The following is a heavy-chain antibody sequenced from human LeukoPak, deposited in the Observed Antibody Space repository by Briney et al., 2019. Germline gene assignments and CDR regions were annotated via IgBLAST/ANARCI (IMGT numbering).Heavy chain of an antibody. CDR2: ISYDGSNK. V-gene: IGHV3-30*04. CDR3: AREVYYDSSGPRAAAAFDI. Sequence: GGSLRLSCAASGFTFSSYAMHWVRQAPGKGLEWVAVISYDGSNKYYADSVKGRFTISRDNSKNTLYLQMNSLRAEDTAVYYCAREVYYDSSGPRAAAAFDIWGQGTMVTVSS. J-gene: IGHJ3*02. D-gene: IGHD3-22*01. CDR1: GFTFSSYA.